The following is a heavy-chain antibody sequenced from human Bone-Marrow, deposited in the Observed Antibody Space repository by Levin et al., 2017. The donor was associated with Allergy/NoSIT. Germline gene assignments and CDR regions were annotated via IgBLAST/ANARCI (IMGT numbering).Heavy chain of an antibody. CDR2: IYSGGGV. D-gene: IGHD2/OR15-2a*01. CDR3: ARDRHCISNTCYGA. V-gene: IGHV3-53*01. CDR1: GFTVSNNF. J-gene: IGHJ5*02. Sequence: PGGSLRLSCAVSGFTVSNNFMIWYRQAPGKGLEWVSLIYSGGGVYYADSVKGRFTISRDSSKNTLYLQMNSLRAEDTAVYYCARDRHCISNTCYGAWGQGTLVTVSS.